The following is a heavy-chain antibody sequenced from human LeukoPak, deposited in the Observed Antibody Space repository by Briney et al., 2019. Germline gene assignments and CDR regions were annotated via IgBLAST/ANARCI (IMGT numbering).Heavy chain of an antibody. V-gene: IGHV1-2*02. Sequence: GASVTVSCKASGYTFTGHYMYWVRQVPGQGLEWMGWINPNSGDTNYAQKFQGRVTMTRDTSISTAYMDLDRLTSDDTAVYYCARRLTTSQDLDYWGQGTLVTVSS. CDR3: ARRLTTSQDLDY. J-gene: IGHJ4*02. D-gene: IGHD2-2*01. CDR1: GYTFTGHY. CDR2: INPNSGDT.